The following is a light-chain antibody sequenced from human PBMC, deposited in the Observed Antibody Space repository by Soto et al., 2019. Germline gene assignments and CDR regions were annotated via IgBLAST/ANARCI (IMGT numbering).Light chain of an antibody. J-gene: IGKJ1*01. Sequence: EIVMTQSPATLSVSPGERATLSCRASQSVSSNLAWYQQKPGQAPRLLIYGASTRATGIPARFSGSGSGTALTLTIRRVQSEDFAVYYCQQYNNWPPWTFGQGTKVDIK. CDR1: QSVSSN. V-gene: IGKV3-15*01. CDR2: GAS. CDR3: QQYNNWPPWT.